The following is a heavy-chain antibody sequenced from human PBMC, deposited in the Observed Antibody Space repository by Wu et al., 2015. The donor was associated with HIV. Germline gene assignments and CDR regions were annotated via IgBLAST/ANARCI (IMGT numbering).Heavy chain of an antibody. D-gene: IGHD1-26*01. J-gene: IGHJ3*02. Sequence: VQLVQSGAEVKKPGASVKVSCKVSGYRFIDNNVHWIRQAPGQGLQWMGWIDPNSGGTNYAQEFQGRVTMTRDTSMTTAYMELKRLRYDDTAVYYCVREVGYGHEGTGHLRAFDMWSHGTVVTVSS. CDR2: IDPNSGGT. CDR1: GYRFIDNN. CDR3: VREVGYGHEGTGHLRAFDM. V-gene: IGHV1-2*02.